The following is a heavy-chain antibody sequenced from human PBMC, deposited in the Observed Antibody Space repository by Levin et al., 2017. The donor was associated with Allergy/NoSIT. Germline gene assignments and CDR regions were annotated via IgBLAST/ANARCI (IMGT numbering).Heavy chain of an antibody. J-gene: IGHJ4*01. Sequence: SCAASGFSFSTYYMNWVRQAPGKGLEWISSISGDSRYKYYADSVRGRFAISRDNAKNSLYLQMTSLTADDTAVYYCAREPTSGSADYWGHGILVTVSS. CDR2: ISGDSRYK. V-gene: IGHV3-21*01. CDR1: GFSFSTYY. CDR3: AREPTSGSADY. D-gene: IGHD4-11*01.